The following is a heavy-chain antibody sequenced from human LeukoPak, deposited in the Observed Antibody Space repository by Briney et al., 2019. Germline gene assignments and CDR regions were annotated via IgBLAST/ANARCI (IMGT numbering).Heavy chain of an antibody. CDR2: IYYSGST. CDR3: ARRDRLEPLDV. CDR1: GGSISSYY. Sequence: SETLSPTCTVSGGSISSYYWSWIRQPPGKGLEWIGYIYYSGSTNYNPSLKSRVTISVDTSKNQFSLKLSSVTAADTAVYYCARRDRLEPLDVWGQGTTVTVSS. D-gene: IGHD1-1*01. J-gene: IGHJ6*02. V-gene: IGHV4-59*08.